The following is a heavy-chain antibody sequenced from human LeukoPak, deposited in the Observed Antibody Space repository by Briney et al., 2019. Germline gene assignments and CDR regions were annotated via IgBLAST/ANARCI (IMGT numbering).Heavy chain of an antibody. V-gene: IGHV3-21*01. J-gene: IGHJ4*02. Sequence: GGSLRLSCAASGFTFSSYSMNWVRQAPGKGLEWVSSISSSSSSYIYYADSVKGRFTISRDNAKNSLYLQMNSLRAEDTAVYYCARDLNYGGNSYWGQGTLVTVSS. D-gene: IGHD4-23*01. CDR1: GFTFSSYS. CDR2: ISSSSSSYI. CDR3: ARDLNYGGNSY.